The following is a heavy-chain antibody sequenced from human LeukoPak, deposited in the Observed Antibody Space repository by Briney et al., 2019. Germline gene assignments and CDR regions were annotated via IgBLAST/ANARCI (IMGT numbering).Heavy chain of an antibody. J-gene: IGHJ1*01. CDR3: ARDCRSSSNSAAIDL. CDR1: RGSVSSGISY. D-gene: IGHD6-13*01. Sequence: PSETLSLTCTVSRGSVSSGISYWSWIRQPPGKGLEWIGYVFYTGTTAYNPSLKSRVTISVDTSKNQFSLKMNSMTAADTAVYYCARDCRSSSNSAAIDLWGQGTLVTVSS. CDR2: VFYTGTT. V-gene: IGHV4-61*01.